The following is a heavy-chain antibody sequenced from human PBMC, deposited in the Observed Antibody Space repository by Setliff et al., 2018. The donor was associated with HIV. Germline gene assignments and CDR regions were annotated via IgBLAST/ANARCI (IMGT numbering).Heavy chain of an antibody. CDR3: ARLGVGYSTSGEHHFDF. V-gene: IGHV1-69*10. CDR2: ISPIFQIA. J-gene: IGHJ4*02. D-gene: IGHD6-6*01. CDR1: GGTFSSHA. Sequence: SVKVSCKASGGTFSSHATSWVRQAPGQGLEWMGGISPIFQIADYAQKFQGRLTITADKSTTTAYMELSSLTSEDTAIYYCARLGVGYSTSGEHHFDFWGQGTLVTVSS.